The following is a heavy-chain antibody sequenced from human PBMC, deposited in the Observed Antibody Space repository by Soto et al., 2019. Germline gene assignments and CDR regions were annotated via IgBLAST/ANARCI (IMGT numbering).Heavy chain of an antibody. CDR1: GFTFSDYY. Sequence: GGSLRLSCAASGFTFSDYYMSWIRQAPGKGLEWVSYISSSGSTIYYADSVKGRFTISSDNAKNSLYLQMNSLRAEDTAVYYCAXYCSGGSCYYWFDPWGQGTLVTVSS. V-gene: IGHV3-11*01. CDR3: AXYCSGGSCYYWFDP. J-gene: IGHJ5*02. CDR2: ISSSGSTI. D-gene: IGHD2-15*01.